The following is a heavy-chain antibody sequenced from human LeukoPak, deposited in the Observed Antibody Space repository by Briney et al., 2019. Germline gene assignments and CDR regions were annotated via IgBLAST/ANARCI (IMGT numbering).Heavy chain of an antibody. Sequence: GGSLRLSCAASGFTFSTNPMSWVRQAPGKGLEWVSAISPDKTYYADSVKGRLTISRDNYKNTVDLQFNSPRAEDTAKYYCVKEHVDRAFTRSFEIWGQGTVVTVSS. CDR1: GFTFSTNP. V-gene: IGHV3-23*01. CDR3: VKEHVDRAFTRSFEI. CDR2: ISPDKT. J-gene: IGHJ3*02. D-gene: IGHD3-10*01.